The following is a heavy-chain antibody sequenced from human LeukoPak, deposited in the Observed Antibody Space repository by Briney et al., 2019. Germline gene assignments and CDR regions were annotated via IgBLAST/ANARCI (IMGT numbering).Heavy chain of an antibody. CDR3: AELGITMIGGV. D-gene: IGHD3-10*02. Sequence: GGSLRLSCEASGFDFSGYAMNWVRQAPGKGLEWLSHIGFDQTTIYYADSVKGRFTISRDNAKSSLYLQMNILRAEDTAVYYCAELGITMIGGVWGKGTTVTISS. CDR1: GFDFSGYA. V-gene: IGHV3-48*01. J-gene: IGHJ6*04. CDR2: IGFDQTTI.